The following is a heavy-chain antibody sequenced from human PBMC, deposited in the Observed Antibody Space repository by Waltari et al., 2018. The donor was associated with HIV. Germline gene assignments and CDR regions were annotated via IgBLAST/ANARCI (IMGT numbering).Heavy chain of an antibody. D-gene: IGHD1-1*01. CDR1: NASFDSYY. CDR3: VRGPNWQLGGLDV. J-gene: IGHJ6*02. CDR2: VKYEGQR. V-gene: IGHV4-34*02. Sequence: QVQLEQWGAGLVKPSETLSVTCAVYNASFDSYYWTWVRQAPGKGLEWIGEVKYEGQRFYNPSLQGRASAFLDASKRQFSLRLTSATAADTAVYFCVRGPNWQLGGLDVWGRGTTVIVSS.